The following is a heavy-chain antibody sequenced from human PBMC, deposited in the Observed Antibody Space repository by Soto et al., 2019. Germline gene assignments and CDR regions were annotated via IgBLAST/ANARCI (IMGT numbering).Heavy chain of an antibody. J-gene: IGHJ6*02. CDR1: GYSFTSYW. D-gene: IGHD6-13*01. V-gene: IGHV5-10-1*01. Sequence: PGESLKISCKGSGYSFTSYWISWVRQMPGKGLEWMGRIDPSDSYTNYSPSFQGHVTISADKSISTAYLQWSSLKASDTAMYYCARPPSYSSSWYDGMDVWGQGTTVTVSS. CDR3: ARPPSYSSSWYDGMDV. CDR2: IDPSDSYT.